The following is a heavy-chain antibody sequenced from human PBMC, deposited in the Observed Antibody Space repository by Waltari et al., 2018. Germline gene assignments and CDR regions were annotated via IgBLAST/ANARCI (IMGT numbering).Heavy chain of an antibody. D-gene: IGHD5-12*01. Sequence: EIQVVESGGGLVQPGGSLRLSCAASGFTFRSYCMSWVRQAPGNGLDWVANIKQDGSAKFYLDSVKGRFTISRDNAKNTLYLQMNSLRAEDTALYYCARAVDVADYWGQGTLVTVSS. V-gene: IGHV3-7*01. CDR1: GFTFRSYC. CDR3: ARAVDVADY. J-gene: IGHJ4*02. CDR2: IKQDGSAK.